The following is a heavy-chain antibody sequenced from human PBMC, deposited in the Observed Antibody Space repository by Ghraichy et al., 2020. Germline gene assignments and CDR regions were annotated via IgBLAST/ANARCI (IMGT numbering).Heavy chain of an antibody. CDR2: IYYSGST. J-gene: IGHJ3*02. V-gene: IGHV4-59*01. CDR1: GGSISSYY. D-gene: IGHD3-3*01. Sequence: SETLSLTCTVSGGSISSYYWSWIRQPPGKGLEWIGYIYYSGSTNYNPSLKSRVTISVDTSKNQFSLKLSSVTAADTVVYYCARGLPLEWPLPHAFDIWGQGTMVTVSS. CDR3: ARGLPLEWPLPHAFDI.